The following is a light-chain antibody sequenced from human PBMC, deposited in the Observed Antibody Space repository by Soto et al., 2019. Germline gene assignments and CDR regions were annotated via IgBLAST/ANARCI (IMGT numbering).Light chain of an antibody. CDR3: SSYTSSSTL. Sequence: QSALTQPASVSGSPGQSITISCTGTSSDVGDYNYVSWYQQHPGKAPKLMLYDVSNRPSGISNRFSGSKSGNTASLTISGIQAEDEADYYCSSYTSSSTLFGTGTKVTVL. CDR2: DVS. J-gene: IGLJ1*01. CDR1: SSDVGDYNY. V-gene: IGLV2-14*01.